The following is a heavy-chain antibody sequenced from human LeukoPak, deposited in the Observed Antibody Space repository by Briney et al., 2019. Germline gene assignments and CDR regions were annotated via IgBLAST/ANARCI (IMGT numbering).Heavy chain of an antibody. D-gene: IGHD5-12*01. V-gene: IGHV3-48*01. Sequence: GGSLRLSCAASGLTFSNYAMNWVRQAPGKGLEWVAYISSSSGNIHYADSVKDRFTVPRDNAKSALSLQMNSLRAGDTAVYYCATDKSLGYTYYYYLDVWGKGTTVTVSS. J-gene: IGHJ6*03. CDR3: ATDKSLGYTYYYYLDV. CDR1: GLTFSNYA. CDR2: ISSSSGNI.